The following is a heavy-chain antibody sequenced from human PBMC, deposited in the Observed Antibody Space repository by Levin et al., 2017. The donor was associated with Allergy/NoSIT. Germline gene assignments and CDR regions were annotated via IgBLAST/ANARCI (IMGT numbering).Heavy chain of an antibody. J-gene: IGHJ4*02. CDR2: INHDGSST. D-gene: IGHD4-17*01. CDR3: GRIILGDYFGDY. Sequence: PGGSLRLSCAASGFTFSSYAMHWIRQAPGKGLEYISAINHDGSSTWYANSVKGRFTISRDNSKSTLSLQMGSLRAEDMAVYYCGRIILGDYFGDYWGQGTLVTVSS. CDR1: GFTFSSYA. V-gene: IGHV3-64*01.